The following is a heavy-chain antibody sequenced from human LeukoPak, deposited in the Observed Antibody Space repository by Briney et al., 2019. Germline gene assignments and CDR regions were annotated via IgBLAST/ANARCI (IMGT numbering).Heavy chain of an antibody. D-gene: IGHD4-23*01. CDR3: AGYKIGRYTVVTQGEFDY. Sequence: ASVKVSCKASGYTFTSYGISWVRQAPGQGLEWMGWISAYNGNTNYAQKLQGRVTMTTDTSTSTAYMELRSLRSDDTAVYYCAGYKIGRYTVVTQGEFDYWGRGTLVTVSS. CDR1: GYTFTSYG. CDR2: ISAYNGNT. J-gene: IGHJ4*02. V-gene: IGHV1-18*01.